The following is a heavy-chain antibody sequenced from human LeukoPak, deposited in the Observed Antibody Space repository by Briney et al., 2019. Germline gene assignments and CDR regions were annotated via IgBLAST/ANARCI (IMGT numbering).Heavy chain of an antibody. CDR1: GGSISSYY. D-gene: IGHD2-15*01. V-gene: IGHV4-59*01. CDR2: IYYSGST. J-gene: IGHJ6*03. Sequence: SETLSLTCTVSGGSISSYYWSWIRQPPGKGQEWIGYIYYSGSTNYNPSLKSRVTISVDTSKNQFSLKLSSVTAADTAVYYCARADGYCSGGSCYSAAYYYMDVWGKGTTVTVSS. CDR3: ARADGYCSGGSCYSAAYYYMDV.